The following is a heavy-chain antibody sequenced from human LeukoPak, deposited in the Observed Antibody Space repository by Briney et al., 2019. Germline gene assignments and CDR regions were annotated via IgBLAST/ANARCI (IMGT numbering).Heavy chain of an antibody. CDR2: INPDGSNT. D-gene: IGHD5-24*01. Sequence: GGSLRLSCVTSGFTFSNIGMNWVRQAPGKGLVWVSRINPDGSNTKYADSVKGRFTISRDNAENTLSLQMNSLRAEDTAVYYCVGRPINHRFEYWGQGSLVTVSS. CDR3: VGRPINHRFEY. J-gene: IGHJ4*02. V-gene: IGHV3-74*01. CDR1: GFTFSNIG.